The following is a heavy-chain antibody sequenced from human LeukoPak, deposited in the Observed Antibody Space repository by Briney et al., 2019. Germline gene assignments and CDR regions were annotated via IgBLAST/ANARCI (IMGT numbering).Heavy chain of an antibody. CDR3: ARDGEYSSSSRNYYYYYMDV. V-gene: IGHV1-69*05. D-gene: IGHD6-6*01. CDR1: GYTFSSYY. J-gene: IGHJ6*03. Sequence: SVKVSCKASGYTFSSYYIHWVRQAPGQGLEWMGGIIPIFGTANYAQKFQGRVTITTDESTSTAYMELSSLRSEDTAVYYCARDGEYSSSSRNYYYYYMDVWGKGTTVTVSS. CDR2: IIPIFGTA.